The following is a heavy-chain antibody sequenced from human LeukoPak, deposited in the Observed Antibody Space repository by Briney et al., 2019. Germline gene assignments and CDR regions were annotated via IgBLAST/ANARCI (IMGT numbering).Heavy chain of an antibody. CDR3: ARDRRGSYPDY. J-gene: IGHJ4*02. Sequence: ASVKVSWKASNYTFSGYGSSWGRQEPGHGLARMGWISPYNGNTNHAQKFQGRVTLTTDTSTSTAYMELRSLRSDDTAVYYCARDRRGSYPDYWGQGTLVTVSS. CDR1: NYTFSGYG. V-gene: IGHV1-18*01. D-gene: IGHD1-26*01. CDR2: ISPYNGNT.